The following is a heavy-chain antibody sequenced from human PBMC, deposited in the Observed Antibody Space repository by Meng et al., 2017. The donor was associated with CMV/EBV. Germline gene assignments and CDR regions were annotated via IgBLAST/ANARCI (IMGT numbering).Heavy chain of an antibody. D-gene: IGHD6-19*01. CDR3: ARGFSHSSGWPGNFDY. J-gene: IGHJ4*02. CDR1: GYTFTSYY. Sequence: ASVKVSCKASGYTFTSYYMHWVRQAPGQGLEWMGIINPSGGSTSYAQKFQGRVTMTRDTSTSTVYMELSSLRSGDTAVYYCARGFSHSSGWPGNFDYWGQGTLVTVSS. CDR2: INPSGGST. V-gene: IGHV1-46*01.